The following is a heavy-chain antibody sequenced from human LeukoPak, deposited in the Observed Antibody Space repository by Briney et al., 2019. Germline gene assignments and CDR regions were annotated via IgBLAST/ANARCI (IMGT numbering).Heavy chain of an antibody. V-gene: IGHV4-30-4*08. J-gene: IGHJ4*02. CDR3: ARAAVSAPYIDY. CDR1: NGSINSNDYY. CDR2: IYYSGTT. D-gene: IGHD4-23*01. Sequence: SETLSLTCTVSNGSINSNDYYWSWIRQPPGKGLEWVGYIYYSGTTYYNPSLKGRLTISIEPSKNQFSLKLNSVTAADTAVYYCARAAVSAPYIDYWGQGTLVTVSS.